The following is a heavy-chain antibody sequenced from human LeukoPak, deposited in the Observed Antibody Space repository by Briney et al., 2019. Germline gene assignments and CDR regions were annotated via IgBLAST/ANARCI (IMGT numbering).Heavy chain of an antibody. V-gene: IGHV4-4*07. D-gene: IGHD3-22*01. J-gene: IGHJ4*02. CDR3: ARDTYYYDSSGYWADY. CDR2: IYTSGST. Sequence: SETLSLTCTVSGGSISSYYWSWIRQPAGKGLEWIGRIYTSGSTNYNPSLKSRVTMSVDTSKNQFSLKLSSVTAADTAVYYCARDTYYYDSSGYWADYWGQGTLVTVSS. CDR1: GGSISSYY.